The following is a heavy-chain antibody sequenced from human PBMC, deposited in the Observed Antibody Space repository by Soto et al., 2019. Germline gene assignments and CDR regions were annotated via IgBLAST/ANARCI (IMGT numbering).Heavy chain of an antibody. CDR2: IAHSGNT. Sequence: QEQLQQWGTGLLKPSETLSLTCAAYGGSFINNYWPLVRQSPDKGMEWIGEIAHSGNTNYRPSPTGRATISLETSTTWVSLKLTPVSAADTAVYYSARTRASDKGWGTSDSYMDGWGQGTRVYVTS. CDR3: ARTRASDKGWGTSDSYMDG. J-gene: IGHJ6*02. V-gene: IGHV4-34*01. D-gene: IGHD2-21*02. CDR1: GGSFINNY.